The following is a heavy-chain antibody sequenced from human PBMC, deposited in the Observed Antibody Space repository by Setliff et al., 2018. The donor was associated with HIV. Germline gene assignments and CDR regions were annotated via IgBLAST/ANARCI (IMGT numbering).Heavy chain of an antibody. CDR2: ISSSGT. CDR3: ARDIPPEYPGFDL. J-gene: IGHJ3*01. D-gene: IGHD6-6*01. V-gene: IGHV3-48*03. Sequence: GGSLRLSCAASGFPFSSYEMNWVRQAPGKGLEWVSYISSSGTYYADSVKGRFTISRDKSKNTVFLQMNSLRVEDTAVYYCARDIPPEYPGFDLWGQGTVVTVSS. CDR1: GFPFSSYE.